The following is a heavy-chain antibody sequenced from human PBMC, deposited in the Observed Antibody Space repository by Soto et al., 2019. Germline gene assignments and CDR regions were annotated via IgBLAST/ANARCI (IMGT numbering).Heavy chain of an antibody. CDR1: GYSFPDYG. V-gene: IGHV1-18*01. J-gene: IGHJ4*02. D-gene: IGHD2-2*01. Sequence: QVQLVQSGTEVKKPGASEKVSCKTSGYSFPDYGVTWVRQAPGEGLQWMGWSAAYNDDTDYAQDFQGRVTMTTDTSTRTAYMELRSLRSDDTAVYFCARSRCSAMVTSDYWGQGTLVTVSS. CDR2: SAAYNDDT. CDR3: ARSRCSAMVTSDY.